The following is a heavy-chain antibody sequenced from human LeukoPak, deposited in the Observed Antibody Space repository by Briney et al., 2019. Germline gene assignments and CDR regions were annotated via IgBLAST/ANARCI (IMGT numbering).Heavy chain of an antibody. CDR2: TSGSSSYI. D-gene: IGHD6-13*01. CDR1: GFTFSSYS. V-gene: IGHV3-21*01. J-gene: IGHJ4*02. Sequence: GGSLRLSCAASGFTFSSYSMNWVRQAPGKGLEWVSSTSGSSSYIYYADSVTGRFTISRDNAKNSLYLQMNSLRAEDTAVYYCARLQASGYSSTWYQYFDYWGQGTLVTVSS. CDR3: ARLQASGYSSTWYQYFDY.